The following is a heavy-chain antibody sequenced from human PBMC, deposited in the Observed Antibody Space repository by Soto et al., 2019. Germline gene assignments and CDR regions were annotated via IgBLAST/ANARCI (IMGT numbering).Heavy chain of an antibody. CDR3: ARQNAARENYYYGMDV. J-gene: IGHJ6*02. D-gene: IGHD6-6*01. CDR1: GYSFTSYW. Sequence: GESLKISCKGSGYSFTSYWIGWVRQMPGKGLEWMGIIDPGDSDTRYSPSFQGQVTISADKSISTAYLQWSSLKASDTAMYYCARQNAARENYYYGMDVWGQGTTVTVSS. CDR2: IDPGDSDT. V-gene: IGHV5-51*01.